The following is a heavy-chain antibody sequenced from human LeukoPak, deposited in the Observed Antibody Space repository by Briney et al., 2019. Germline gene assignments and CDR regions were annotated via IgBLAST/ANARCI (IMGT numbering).Heavy chain of an antibody. J-gene: IGHJ4*02. CDR2: ISSSGSTI. V-gene: IGHV3-48*03. CDR1: GFTFSSYE. D-gene: IGHD3-10*01. CDR3: ARAAITMVRGVSDY. Sequence: GGSLRLSCAASGFTFSSYEMNCVRQAPGKGLEWVSYISSSGSTIYYADSVKGRFTISRDNAKNSLYLQMNSLRAEDTAVYYCARAAITMVRGVSDYWGQGTLVTVSS.